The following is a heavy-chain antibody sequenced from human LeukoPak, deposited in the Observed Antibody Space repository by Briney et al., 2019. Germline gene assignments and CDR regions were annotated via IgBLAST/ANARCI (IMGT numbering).Heavy chain of an antibody. CDR1: GGSISSYY. D-gene: IGHD4-17*01. CDR2: IYYSGST. V-gene: IGHV4-59*01. Sequence: PSETLSLTCTVSGGSISSYYWSWIRQPPGKGLEWIGYIYYSGSTNYNPSLKSRVTISVDTSKNQFSLKLSSVTAADTAVYYCAGDYGDYDYFGYWGQGTLVTVSS. CDR3: AGDYGDYDYFGY. J-gene: IGHJ4*02.